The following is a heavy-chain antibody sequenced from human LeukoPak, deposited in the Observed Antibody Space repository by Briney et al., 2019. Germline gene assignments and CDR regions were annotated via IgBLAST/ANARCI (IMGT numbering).Heavy chain of an antibody. J-gene: IGHJ4*02. CDR2: VNPNSGDT. Sequence: GASVKVSCKASGYTFTSYYMHWVRQAPGQGLEWMGWVNPNSGDTNFAQKFQGRVTMTRDTSISTAYMELSRLRSDDTAVYYCARVGWWLQSRNYYFDYWGQGTLVTVSS. CDR3: ARVGWWLQSRNYYFDY. CDR1: GYTFTSYY. V-gene: IGHV1-2*02. D-gene: IGHD2-15*01.